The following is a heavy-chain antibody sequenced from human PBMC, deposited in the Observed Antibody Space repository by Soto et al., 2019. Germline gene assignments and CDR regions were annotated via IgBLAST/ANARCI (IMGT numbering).Heavy chain of an antibody. CDR2: ISAYNGNT. CDR3: ARCTSCHPLSPSPRGMDV. V-gene: IGHV1-18*04. D-gene: IGHD2-2*01. J-gene: IGHJ6*02. CDR1: GYTFTSYG. Sequence: ASVKVSCKASGYTFTSYGISWVRQAPGQGLEWMGWISAYNGNTNYAQKLQGRVTMTTDTSTSTAYMELRSLRSDDTAVYYCARCTSCHPLSPSPRGMDVWGQGTTVTVSS.